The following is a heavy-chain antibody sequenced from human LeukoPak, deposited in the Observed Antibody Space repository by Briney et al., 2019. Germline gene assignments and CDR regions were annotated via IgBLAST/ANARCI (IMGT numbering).Heavy chain of an antibody. CDR2: ISYNGSNQ. J-gene: IGHJ4*02. D-gene: IGHD1-26*01. CDR3: AKAGSYWDFDY. CDR1: GFTFTIYA. Sequence: GRSLRLSCAASGFTFTIYAMHWFRQAPGKGLEWVAVISYNGSNQYYADSVKGRFTISRDNSKNTLYLQMNSLRTEDTAVYYCAKAGSYWDFDYWGQGTLVTVSS. V-gene: IGHV3-30-3*01.